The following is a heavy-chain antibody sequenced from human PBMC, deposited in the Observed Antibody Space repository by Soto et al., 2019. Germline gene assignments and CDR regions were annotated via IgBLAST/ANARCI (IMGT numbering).Heavy chain of an antibody. D-gene: IGHD6-19*01. Sequence: EVQLLESGGGLVQPGGSLRLSCAASGFTFSSYAMSWVRQAPGKGLEWVSAISGSGGNTYYADSVKGRFTFSRDNSKNALYLEMNCPRADDKALYCCAKTGNGWFSAWAIWGQWTMVTVSS. V-gene: IGHV3-23*01. CDR2: ISGSGGNT. CDR1: GFTFSSYA. J-gene: IGHJ3*02. CDR3: AKTGNGWFSAWAI.